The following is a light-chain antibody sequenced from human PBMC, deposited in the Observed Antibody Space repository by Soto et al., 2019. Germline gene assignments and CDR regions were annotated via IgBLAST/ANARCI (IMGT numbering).Light chain of an antibody. CDR2: SNN. CDR1: SSNIGSNY. Sequence: QSALTQPPSASGTPGQRVTISCSGSSSNIGSNYVYWYQHLPGTAPKLLIYSNNQRPSGVPDRFSGSKSGTSASLAISGLRSEDEADYHCAAWDDSLSGRLFGGGTQLTVL. CDR3: AAWDDSLSGRL. J-gene: IGLJ2*01. V-gene: IGLV1-47*01.